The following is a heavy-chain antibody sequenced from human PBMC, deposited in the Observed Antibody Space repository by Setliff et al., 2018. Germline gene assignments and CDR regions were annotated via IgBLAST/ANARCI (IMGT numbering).Heavy chain of an antibody. CDR3: AKDRVNDGYWDFDS. D-gene: IGHD1-1*01. Sequence: GVSLRLSCVASGFSFSSYWMHWVRQVPGKGLEWVAGVIQGGSGVYADSVKGRSTISRDNSRNTFFLQMNNLRAEDTATYYCAKDRVNDGYWDFDSWGQGIVVTVSS. CDR2: VIQGGSG. CDR1: GFSFSSYW. J-gene: IGHJ4*02. V-gene: IGHV3-74*01.